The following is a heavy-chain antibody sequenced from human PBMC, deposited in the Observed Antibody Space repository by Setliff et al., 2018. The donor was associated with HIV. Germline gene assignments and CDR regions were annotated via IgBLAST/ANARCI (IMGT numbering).Heavy chain of an antibody. D-gene: IGHD2-21*02. Sequence: GGSLRLSCAVSGFTVSSNYMSWVRQAPGKGLEWVSVIYSGGSTYYADSVKGRFTIYRDNSKNTLYLLMNSLRAEDTAVYYCAREVTSFEAFDLWGQGTMVTVSS. J-gene: IGHJ3*01. CDR1: GFTVSSNY. CDR2: IYSGGST. CDR3: AREVTSFEAFDL. V-gene: IGHV3-53*01.